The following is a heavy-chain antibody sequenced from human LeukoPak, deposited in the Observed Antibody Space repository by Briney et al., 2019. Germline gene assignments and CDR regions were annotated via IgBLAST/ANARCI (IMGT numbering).Heavy chain of an antibody. J-gene: IGHJ4*02. D-gene: IGHD1-26*01. CDR3: ARDLTSTSNWEFDY. Sequence: ASVKVSCKASGYTFADYFIHWVRQAPGQGLEWMGRINPNSGGAEYAPKFQGWVTMTRDTSISTAYVEVSRPISDDTAVYYCARDLTSTSNWEFDYWGQGTLAIVSS. CDR2: INPNSGGA. V-gene: IGHV1-2*04. CDR1: GYTFADYF.